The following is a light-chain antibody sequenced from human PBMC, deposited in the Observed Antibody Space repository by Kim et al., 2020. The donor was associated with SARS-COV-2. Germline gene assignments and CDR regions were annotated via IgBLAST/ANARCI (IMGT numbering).Light chain of an antibody. V-gene: IGLV4-60*03. CDR1: SGHSSNV. CDR2: LEGSGSY. J-gene: IGLJ1*01. Sequence: QLVLTQSSSASASLGSSVKLTCTLSSGHSSNVIAWHQQHPGKAPRYLMKLEGSGSYNKGSGVPDRFSGSSSGADRYLTISNLQSEDEADYYCESWDSKSRVFGTGTKGTVL. CDR3: ESWDSKSRV.